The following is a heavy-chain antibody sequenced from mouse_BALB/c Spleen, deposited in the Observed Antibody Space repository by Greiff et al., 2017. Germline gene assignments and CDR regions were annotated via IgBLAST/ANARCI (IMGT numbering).Heavy chain of an antibody. D-gene: IGHD2-4*01. Sequence: EVQLQQSGPSLVKPSQTLSLTCSVTGDSITSGYWNWIRKFPGNKLEYMGYISYSGSTYYNPSLKSRISITRDTSKNQYYLQLNSVTTEDTATYYCARSPYDYDGGFDVWGAGTTVTVSS. CDR1: GDSITSGY. CDR3: ARSPYDYDGGFDV. CDR2: ISYSGST. V-gene: IGHV3-8*02. J-gene: IGHJ1*01.